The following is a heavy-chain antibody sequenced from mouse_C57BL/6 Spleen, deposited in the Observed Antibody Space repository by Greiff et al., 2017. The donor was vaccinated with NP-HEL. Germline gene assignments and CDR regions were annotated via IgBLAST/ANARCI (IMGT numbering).Heavy chain of an antibody. Sequence: VQLVESGAELVKPGASVKISCKASGYAFSSYWMNWVKQRPGKGLEWIGQIYPGDGDTNYNGKFKGKATLTADKSSSTAYMQLSSLTSEDSAVDFCARVRSYYFDYWGQGTTLTVSS. D-gene: IGHD1-1*01. J-gene: IGHJ2*01. CDR2: IYPGDGDT. CDR1: GYAFSSYW. V-gene: IGHV1-80*01. CDR3: ARVRSYYFDY.